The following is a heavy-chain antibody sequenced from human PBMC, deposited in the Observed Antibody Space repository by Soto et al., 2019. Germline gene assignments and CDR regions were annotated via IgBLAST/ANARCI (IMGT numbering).Heavy chain of an antibody. D-gene: IGHD1-1*01. CDR1: GFTVSSNYG. CDR3: ATTEAGLDGGLFGY. V-gene: IGHV3-23*04. J-gene: IGHJ4*02. Sequence: EVQLVETGGGLIQPGESLRLSCAASGFTVSSNYGMSWVRQAPGKGLEWVSSISGSGVSTYYADSVKGRFTISRDNSKDALYLQMNSLRAEDSAVYYCATTEAGLDGGLFGYWGQGTLVTVPS. CDR2: ISGSGVST.